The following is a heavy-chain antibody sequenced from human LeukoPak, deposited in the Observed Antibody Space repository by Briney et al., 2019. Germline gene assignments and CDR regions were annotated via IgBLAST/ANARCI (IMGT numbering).Heavy chain of an antibody. CDR3: AKVGIVGATKTYFDY. D-gene: IGHD1-26*01. V-gene: IGHV3-23*01. CDR2: ISGSGHST. J-gene: IGHJ4*02. Sequence: GGSLGLSCAASGFTFSSYAMSWVRQAPGKGLEWVSAISGSGHSTYYADSVKGRFTISRDNSKNTLYLQMNSLRAEDTAIYYCAKVGIVGATKTYFDYWGQGTLVTVSS. CDR1: GFTFSSYA.